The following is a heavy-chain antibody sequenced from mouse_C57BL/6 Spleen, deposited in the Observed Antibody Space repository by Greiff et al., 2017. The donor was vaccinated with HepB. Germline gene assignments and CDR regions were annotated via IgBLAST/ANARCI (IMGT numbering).Heavy chain of an antibody. D-gene: IGHD1-1*02. Sequence: DVQLQESGPELVKPGASVKISCKASGYSFTGYYMNWVKQSPEKSLEWIGEINPSTGGTTYNQKFKAKATLTVDKSSSTAYMQLKSLTSEDSAVYYCARNYSFDYWGQGTTLTVSS. CDR2: INPSTGGT. CDR1: GYSFTGYY. V-gene: IGHV1-42*01. CDR3: ARNYSFDY. J-gene: IGHJ2*01.